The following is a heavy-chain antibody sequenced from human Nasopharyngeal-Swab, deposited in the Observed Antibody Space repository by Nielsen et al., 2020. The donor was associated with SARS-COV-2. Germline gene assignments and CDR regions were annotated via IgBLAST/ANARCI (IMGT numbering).Heavy chain of an antibody. CDR2: ISDSGGRT. CDR1: GFTLNTYA. V-gene: IGHV3-23*01. CDR3: AKSDDAVDI. J-gene: IGHJ3*02. Sequence: GESLKISCASSGFTLNTYAMSLVRQAPGAGLEWVSAISDSGGRTYYADSVKGRFTISRDNSQNTLFLQMNSLRAEDTAVYYCAKSDDAVDIWGQGTMVTVSS.